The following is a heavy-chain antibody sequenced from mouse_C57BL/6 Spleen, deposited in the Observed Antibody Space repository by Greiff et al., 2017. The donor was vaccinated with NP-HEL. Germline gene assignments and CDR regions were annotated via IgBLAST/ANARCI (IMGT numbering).Heavy chain of an antibody. J-gene: IGHJ2*01. V-gene: IGHV5-4*01. D-gene: IGHD3-3*01. CDR2: ISDGGSYT. CDR1: GFTFSSYA. CDR3: ARGAGDYFDY. Sequence: EVQRVESGGGLVKPGGSLKLSCAASGFTFSSYAMSWVRQTPEKRLEWVATISDGGSYTYYPDNVKGRFTISRDNARNNQYLQMSHLKSEETAMYCCARGAGDYFDYWGQGTTLTVSA.